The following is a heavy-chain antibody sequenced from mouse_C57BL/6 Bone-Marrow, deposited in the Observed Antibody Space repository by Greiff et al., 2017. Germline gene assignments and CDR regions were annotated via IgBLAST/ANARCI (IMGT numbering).Heavy chain of an antibody. CDR2: ISGGGGNT. Sequence: EVKLMESGGGLVKPGGSLKLSCAASGFTFSSYTMSWVRQTPEKRLEWVATISGGGGNTYYPDSVKGRFTISRDNAKNTLYLQMSSLRSEDTALYYCAGTYYGSSSYYAMDYWGQGTSVTVSS. CDR3: AGTYYGSSSYYAMDY. J-gene: IGHJ4*01. CDR1: GFTFSSYT. D-gene: IGHD1-1*01. V-gene: IGHV5-9*01.